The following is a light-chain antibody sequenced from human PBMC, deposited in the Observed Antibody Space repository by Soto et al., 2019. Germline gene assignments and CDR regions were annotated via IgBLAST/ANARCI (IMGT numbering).Light chain of an antibody. CDR1: QSINTY. CDR2: SSS. Sequence: FQMTQSPSSLSASVGDRVTITCRASQSINTYLNWYQFKPGKAPKLLIFSSSNLQTGVPSRFSGSGSGRDFTLTITRLQPEDSATYYCQQSYSTRFTFGPGTQVEI. V-gene: IGKV1-39*01. CDR3: QQSYSTRFT. J-gene: IGKJ3*01.